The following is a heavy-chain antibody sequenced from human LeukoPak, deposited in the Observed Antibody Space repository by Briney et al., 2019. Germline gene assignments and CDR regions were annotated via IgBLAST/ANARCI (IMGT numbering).Heavy chain of an antibody. CDR2: IYPGDSDT. CDR3: ARLTHYDFWSGYYAYMYV. CDR1: GYSFTSYW. D-gene: IGHD3-3*01. V-gene: IGHV5-51*01. J-gene: IGHJ6*03. Sequence: GESLKISCKGSGYSFTSYWIGWVRQMPGKGLEWMGIIYPGDSDTRYSPSFQGQVTISADKSISTAYLQWSSLKASDTAMYYCARLTHYDFWSGYYAYMYVWGKGTTVTVSS.